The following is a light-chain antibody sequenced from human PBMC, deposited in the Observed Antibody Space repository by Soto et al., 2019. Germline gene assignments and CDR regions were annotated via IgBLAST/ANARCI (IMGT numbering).Light chain of an antibody. J-gene: IGKJ1*01. Sequence: ETVLTQSPATVSLSPGDRATLPCRASQSVSSNKLAWYQQKPGQAHRLLIYAASSRATGIPDRFSGSGSGTDFTLTIKRLEPEDFAVYYCKQYGSSRWTVGQGTKVDI. CDR3: KQYGSSRWT. V-gene: IGKV3-20*01. CDR2: AAS. CDR1: QSVSSNK.